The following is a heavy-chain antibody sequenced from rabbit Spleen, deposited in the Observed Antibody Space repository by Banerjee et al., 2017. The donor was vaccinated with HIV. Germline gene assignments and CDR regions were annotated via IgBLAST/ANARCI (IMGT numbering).Heavy chain of an antibody. CDR3: ARDLVAVIGWNFNL. CDR2: IYTGSGST. CDR1: GVSFNINE. Sequence: QSLEESGGDLVKPGASLTLTCIASGVSFNINEMCWVRQAPGKRPEWIACIYTGSGSTYYASWAKGRFTVSKASSTTVTLQMTGLTAADTATYFCARDLVAVIGWNFNLWGQGTLVTVS. V-gene: IGHV1S40*01. D-gene: IGHD1-1*01. J-gene: IGHJ4*01.